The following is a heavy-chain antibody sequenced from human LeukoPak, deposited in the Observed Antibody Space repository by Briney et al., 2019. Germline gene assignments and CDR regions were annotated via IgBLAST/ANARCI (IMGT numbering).Heavy chain of an antibody. CDR1: GLSFSSSD. J-gene: IGHJ4*02. V-gene: IGHV3-48*03. CDR2: ISSSSSTM. Sequence: PGGSLRLSCAASGLSFSSSDMNWVRQAPGKGLEWVSYISSSSSTMYYADSVKGRFTISRDNAKNSLYLQMNSLRAEDTAVYYCARADYWGQGTLVTVSS. CDR3: ARADY.